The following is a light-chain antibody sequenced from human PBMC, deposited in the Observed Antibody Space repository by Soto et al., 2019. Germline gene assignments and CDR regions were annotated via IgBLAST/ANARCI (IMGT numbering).Light chain of an antibody. J-gene: IGKJ5*01. CDR3: QQSYSTPIT. V-gene: IGKV1-39*01. Sequence: DIQMTQSPSSLSASVEDRVIITCRASQSISNHLNWYQQKPGKAPKLLIFAASSLQSGVPSRFSGSGSGTDFTLTISGLQPDDFATYYCQQSYSTPITFGQGARLEIK. CDR2: AAS. CDR1: QSISNH.